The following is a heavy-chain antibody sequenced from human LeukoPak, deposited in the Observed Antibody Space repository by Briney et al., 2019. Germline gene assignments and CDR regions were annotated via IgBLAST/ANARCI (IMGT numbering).Heavy chain of an antibody. CDR3: ARDYYDSSGYYASKPFDY. CDR1: GYSISSGYY. Sequence: SETLSLTCTVSGYSISSGYYWGWIRQPPGKGLEWIGSIYHSGSTYYNPSLKSRVTISVDTSKNQFSLKLSSVTAADTAVYYCARDYYDSSGYYASKPFDYWGQGTLVTVSS. V-gene: IGHV4-38-2*02. CDR2: IYHSGST. J-gene: IGHJ4*02. D-gene: IGHD3-22*01.